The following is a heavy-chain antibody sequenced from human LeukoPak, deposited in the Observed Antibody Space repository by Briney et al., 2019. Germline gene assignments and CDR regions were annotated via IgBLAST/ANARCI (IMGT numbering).Heavy chain of an antibody. V-gene: IGHV1-46*01. CDR2: INPSGGST. Sequence: ASVKVSCKASGGTFSSYAISWVRQAPGRGLEWMGIINPSGGSTSYAQKFQGRVTMTRDTSTSTVYMELSSLRSEDTAVYYCARDEREEWEVELWGQGTLVTVSS. J-gene: IGHJ4*02. CDR3: ARDEREEWEVEL. D-gene: IGHD1-26*01. CDR1: GGTFSSYA.